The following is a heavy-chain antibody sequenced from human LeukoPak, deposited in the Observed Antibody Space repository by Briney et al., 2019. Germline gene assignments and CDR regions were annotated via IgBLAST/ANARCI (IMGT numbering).Heavy chain of an antibody. Sequence: PGRSLRLSCAASGFTFSSYAMHWVRQAPGKGLEWVAVISYDGSNKYYADSVKGRFTISRDNSKNTLYLQMNSLRAEDTAVYYCARGAWNCGTYWGQGTLVTVSS. CDR2: ISYDGSNK. D-gene: IGHD1-7*01. V-gene: IGHV3-30-3*01. CDR3: ARGAWNCGTY. J-gene: IGHJ4*02. CDR1: GFTFSSYA.